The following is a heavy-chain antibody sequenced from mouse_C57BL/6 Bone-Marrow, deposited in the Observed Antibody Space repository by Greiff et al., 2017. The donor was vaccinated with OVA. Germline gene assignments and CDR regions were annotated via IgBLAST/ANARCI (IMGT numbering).Heavy chain of an antibody. CDR2: ISNGGGST. J-gene: IGHJ3*01. V-gene: IGHV5-12*01. CDR3: ARPHSWFAY. Sequence: EVQGVESGGGLVQPGGSLKLSCAASGFTFSDYYMYWVRQTPEKRLEWVAYISNGGGSTYYPDTVKGRFTISRDNAKNTLYLQMSRLKSEDTAMYYCARPHSWFAYWGQGTLVTVSA. CDR1: GFTFSDYY.